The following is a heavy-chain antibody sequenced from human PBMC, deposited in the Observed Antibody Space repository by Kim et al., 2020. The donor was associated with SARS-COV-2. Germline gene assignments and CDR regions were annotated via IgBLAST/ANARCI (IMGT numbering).Heavy chain of an antibody. CDR3: ARDLMFCTNPSPFVY. Sequence: SETLSLTCTVSGGSISSSSYYWGWIRQPPGKGLQWIGSIYHSGTTYYNPSLKSRVTISIDTSKNQFSLKLTSVTAADTAVYYCARDLMFCTNPSPFVYW. D-gene: IGHD3-10*02. V-gene: IGHV4-39*07. CDR2: IYHSGTT. CDR1: GGSISSSSYY. J-gene: IGHJ4*01.